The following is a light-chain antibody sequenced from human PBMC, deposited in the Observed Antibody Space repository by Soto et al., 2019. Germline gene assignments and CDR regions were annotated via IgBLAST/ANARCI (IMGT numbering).Light chain of an antibody. V-gene: IGKV3-20*01. CDR1: QSVTTNY. CDR2: DTS. Sequence: VLTLSPGNLSLPPGERATLSCRASQSVTTNYLAWYQQRPGQAPRLLISDTSTRATGVSNRFSGSGSGTDFTLAISSLETEEFAVYYCHQYGTSPVTFGQGTRLE. CDR3: HQYGTSPVT. J-gene: IGKJ5*01.